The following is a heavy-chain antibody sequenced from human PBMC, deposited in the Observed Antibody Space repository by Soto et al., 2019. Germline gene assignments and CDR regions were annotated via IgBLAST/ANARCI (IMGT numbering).Heavy chain of an antibody. D-gene: IGHD2-15*01. J-gene: IGHJ4*02. V-gene: IGHV4-34*12. CDR1: GGSFSGYY. Sequence: SETLSLTCAVYGGSFSGYYWSWIRQSPGMGLEWIGEIIHSGSTNYNPSLKSRVTMSVDTSKNQFSLNPNSVTAADTAVYYCAGCGGGSCYSNFDYWGQGTLVTVSS. CDR2: IIHSGST. CDR3: AGCGGGSCYSNFDY.